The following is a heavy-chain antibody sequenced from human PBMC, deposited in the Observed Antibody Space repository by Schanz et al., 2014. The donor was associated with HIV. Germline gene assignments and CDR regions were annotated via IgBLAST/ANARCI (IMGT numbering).Heavy chain of an antibody. CDR3: AREYSTWDRHFDY. CDR2: ISAHNGDT. J-gene: IGHJ4*02. V-gene: IGHV1-18*01. CDR1: GYSFTNFD. D-gene: IGHD5-18*01. Sequence: QVQLVQSGAAVKKPGASVKVSCKASGYSFTNFDVSWVRQAPGQGLAWMGWISAHNGDTNYAQKFQGRITRTTDSPTNTAYLELRSLTSDDTAVYYCAREYSTWDRHFDYWGQGTLVTVSP.